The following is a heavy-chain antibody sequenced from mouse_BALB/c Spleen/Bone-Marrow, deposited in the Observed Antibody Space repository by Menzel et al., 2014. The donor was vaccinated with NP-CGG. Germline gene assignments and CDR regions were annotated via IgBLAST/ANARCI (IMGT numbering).Heavy chain of an antibody. D-gene: IGHD2-10*02. J-gene: IGHJ4*01. CDR1: GFTFSSFG. Sequence: EVKVVESGGGLAQPGGSRKLSCAASGFTFSSFGMHWVRQAPEKGLEWVAYISSGSSTIYYADTVKGRFTISRDNPKNTLFLQTTSLRSEDTAMYYCVRSYDSYAMAFWGQGTSVTVSS. CDR2: ISSGSSTI. CDR3: VRSYDSYAMAF. V-gene: IGHV5-17*02.